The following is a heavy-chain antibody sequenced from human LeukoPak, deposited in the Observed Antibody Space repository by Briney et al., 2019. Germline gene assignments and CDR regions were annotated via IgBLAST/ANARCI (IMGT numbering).Heavy chain of an antibody. J-gene: IGHJ6*02. V-gene: IGHV4-34*01. CDR1: GGSFSYYY. Sequence: SETLSLTCAVYGGSFSYYYWSWIRQPPGKGLEWIGEINHSGITNYNPSLKSRVTISADTSKNQFSLKLTSVTAADTAVYYCARALYYYYGMDVWGQGTTVTVSS. CDR2: INHSGIT. CDR3: ARALYYYYGMDV.